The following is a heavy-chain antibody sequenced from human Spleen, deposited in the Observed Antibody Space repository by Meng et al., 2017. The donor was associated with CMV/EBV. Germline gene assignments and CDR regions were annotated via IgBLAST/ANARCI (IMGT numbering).Heavy chain of an antibody. V-gene: IGHV3-9*01. CDR3: AKGKWLLYYFDY. J-gene: IGHJ4*02. Sequence: SLKISCAASGFTFSDYAMHWVRQAPGKGLEWVSGISWNSGSIGYADSVKGRFTISRDNAKNSLYLQMNSLRAEDTALYYCAKGKWLLYYFDYWGQGTLVTVFS. CDR1: GFTFSDYA. D-gene: IGHD6-19*01. CDR2: ISWNSGSI.